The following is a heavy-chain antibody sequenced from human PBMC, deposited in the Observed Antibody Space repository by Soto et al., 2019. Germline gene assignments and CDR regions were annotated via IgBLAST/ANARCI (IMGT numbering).Heavy chain of an antibody. J-gene: IGHJ6*02. CDR2: IDYSGST. Sequence: SSETLSLTCTVSGGSISSYYWSWIRQPPGKGLEWIGHIDYSGSTNYNPSLKSRGTISVDTSKNQFSLKLSSVTAADTAVYYCASCNAIRVLFGCDAESRSGMDVWGQGNTVPVSS. CDR3: ASCNAIRVLFGCDAESRSGMDV. V-gene: IGHV4-59*08. CDR1: GGSISSYY. D-gene: IGHD2-21*01.